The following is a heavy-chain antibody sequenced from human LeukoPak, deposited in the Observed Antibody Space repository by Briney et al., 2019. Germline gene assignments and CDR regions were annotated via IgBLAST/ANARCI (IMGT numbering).Heavy chain of an antibody. CDR1: GFTFSSYG. CDR3: AKDRGTTWFGEFYFDY. V-gene: IGHV3-23*01. D-gene: IGHD3-10*01. CDR2: ISGSGGST. J-gene: IGHJ4*02. Sequence: GGSLRLSCAASGFTFSSYGMSWVRQAPGKGLQWVSAISGSGGSTYYADSVKGRFTISRDNSKNTLYLQMNSLRAEDTAVYYCAKDRGTTWFGEFYFDYWGQGTLVTVSS.